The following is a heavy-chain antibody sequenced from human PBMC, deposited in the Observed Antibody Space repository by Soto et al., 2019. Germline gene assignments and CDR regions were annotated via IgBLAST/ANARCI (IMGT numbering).Heavy chain of an antibody. CDR2: ISAYNGNT. CDR1: GYTFTSYG. Sequence: ASVKVSCKASGYTFTSYGISWVRQAPGQGLEWMGWISAYNGNTNYAQKLQGRVTMTTDTSTSTAYMELRSLRSEDTAVYYCASRSAATTYYYYYGMDVWGQGTTVTVSS. V-gene: IGHV1-18*01. J-gene: IGHJ6*02. D-gene: IGHD6-13*01. CDR3: ASRSAATTYYYYYGMDV.